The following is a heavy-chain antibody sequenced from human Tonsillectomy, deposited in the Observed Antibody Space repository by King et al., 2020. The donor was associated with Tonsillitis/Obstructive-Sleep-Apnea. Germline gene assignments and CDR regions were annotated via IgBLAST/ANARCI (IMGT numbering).Heavy chain of an antibody. CDR1: GGTFSSYA. CDR3: ASSWKDYYYYYYMDV. D-gene: IGHD1-1*01. CDR2: IIPILGIA. V-gene: IGHV1-69*09. Sequence: VQLVESGAEVKKPGSSVKVSCKASGGTFSSYAISWVRQAPGQGLEWMGRIIPILGIANYAQKFQGRVTITADKSTSTAYMELSSLRSEDTAVYYCASSWKDYYYYYYMDVWGKGTTVTVSS. J-gene: IGHJ6*03.